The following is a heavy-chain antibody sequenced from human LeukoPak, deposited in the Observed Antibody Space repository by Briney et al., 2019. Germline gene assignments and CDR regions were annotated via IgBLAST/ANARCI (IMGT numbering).Heavy chain of an antibody. J-gene: IGHJ4*02. D-gene: IGHD3-22*01. CDR2: ISSSSSYT. CDR3: AAESIYYDSSGYYSR. V-gene: IGHV3-11*05. CDR1: GFTFSDYY. Sequence: NSGGSLRLSCAASGFTFSDYYMSWIRQAPGKGLEWVSYISSSSSYTNHADSVKGRFTISRDNAKNSLYLQMNSLRAEDTAVYYCAAESIYYDSSGYYSRWGQGTLVTVSS.